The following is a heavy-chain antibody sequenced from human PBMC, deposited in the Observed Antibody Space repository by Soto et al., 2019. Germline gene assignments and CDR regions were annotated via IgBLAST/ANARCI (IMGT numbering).Heavy chain of an antibody. CDR1: GYGFTTYG. D-gene: IGHD1-1*01. CDR2: ISAHNGNT. V-gene: IGHV1-18*01. Sequence: QVHLVQSGAEVKKPGASVKVSCKGAGYGFTTYGITRVRQAPGQGLERMAWISAHNGNTNYAQKLQGRVTVTRETSTSTAYMELRSLSSGDTPVYYCARGRYGDYGGQGALVTVSS. J-gene: IGHJ4*02. CDR3: ARGRYGDY.